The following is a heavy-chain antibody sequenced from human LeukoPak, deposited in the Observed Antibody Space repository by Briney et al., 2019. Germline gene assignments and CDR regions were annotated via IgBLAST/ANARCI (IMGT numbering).Heavy chain of an antibody. V-gene: IGHV4-39*07. D-gene: IGHD6-13*01. CDR1: GGSISSSSYY. CDR3: ARDDIAAAGNPFDY. CDR2: IYYSGST. Sequence: SETLSLTCTVSGGSISSSSYYWGWIRQPPGKGLEWIGSIYYSGSTYYNPSLKSRVTISVDTSKNQFSLKLSSVTAADTAVYYCARDDIAAAGNPFDYWGQGTLVTVSS. J-gene: IGHJ4*02.